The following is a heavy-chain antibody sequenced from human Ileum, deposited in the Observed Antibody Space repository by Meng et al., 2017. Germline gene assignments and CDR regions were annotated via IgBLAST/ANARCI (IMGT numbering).Heavy chain of an antibody. CDR1: GFPLSSHS. D-gene: IGHD2-15*01. V-gene: IGHV3-21*04. CDR2: ISSGSDYV. J-gene: IGHJ4*02. CDR3: ARHLGYCSGGSCHQ. Sequence: EVQLVESGGGLVKPGGSLRLSCAASGFPLSSHSMNWIRQAPGKSLEWVSFISSGSDYVYYGDSVRGRFTVSRDNAKNALYLQMDSLRVEDTALYFCARHLGYCSGGSCHQWGQGTLVTVSS.